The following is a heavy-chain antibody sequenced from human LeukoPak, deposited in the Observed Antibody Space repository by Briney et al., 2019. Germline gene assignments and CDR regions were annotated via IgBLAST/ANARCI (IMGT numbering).Heavy chain of an antibody. CDR2: IYYSGTT. CDR3: ARGTYYFDY. D-gene: IGHD1-1*01. J-gene: IGHJ4*02. CDR1: GGSISGSDYY. V-gene: IGHV4-30-4*01. Sequence: SETLSLTCTVSGGSISGSDYYWSWIRQPPGKGLEWIGYIYYSGTTYYNPSLQSRVAILVDTSKNQFSLKLSSVTAADTAVYYCARGTYYFDYWGQGTLVTVSS.